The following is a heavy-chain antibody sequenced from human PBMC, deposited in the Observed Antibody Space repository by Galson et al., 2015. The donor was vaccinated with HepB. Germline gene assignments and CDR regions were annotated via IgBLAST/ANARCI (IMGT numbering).Heavy chain of an antibody. CDR1: GGSISSYY. CDR2: MYNSGST. V-gene: IGHV4-59*01. D-gene: IGHD3-10*01. J-gene: IGHJ4*02. CDR3: ARVHHYASGRYLDY. Sequence: SETLSLTCTVSGGSISSYYWSWIRQTPGKGLEWVGYMYNSGSTNYNPSLKSRVTISVDTSKNQFSLKVISVTAADTAVYYCARVHHYASGRYLDYWGQGTLVTVSS.